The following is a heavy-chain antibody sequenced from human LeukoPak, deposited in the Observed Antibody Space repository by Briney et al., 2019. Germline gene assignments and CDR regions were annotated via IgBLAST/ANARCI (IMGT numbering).Heavy chain of an antibody. J-gene: IGHJ6*02. CDR2: IYYSGST. V-gene: IGHV4-31*03. D-gene: IGHD3-10*01. Sequence: PSQTLSLTCTVSGGSISSGGYYWSWIRQHPGKGLEWIGYIYYSGSTYYNPSLKSRVTISVDTSKNQFSLKLSSVTAADTAVYYCARISGLLWLGPPPPRVLSPYYYNSYGMDVGAQGTTATASS. CDR1: GGSISSGGYY. CDR3: ARISGLLWLGPPPPRVLSPYYYNSYGMDV.